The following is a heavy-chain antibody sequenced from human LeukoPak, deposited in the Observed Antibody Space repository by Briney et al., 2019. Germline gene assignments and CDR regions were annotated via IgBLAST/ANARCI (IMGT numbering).Heavy chain of an antibody. CDR2: IWNRGGNK. CDR1: GFTFSSYG. Sequence: PGGSLRLSCAASGFTFSSYGMHWVRQAPGKGLEWVALIWNRGGNKNHADSVKGRFTISRDNSKNTLYLQMNSLRAEDTAVYYCAKDRTAAAGTSWTFDYWGQGTLVTVSS. J-gene: IGHJ4*02. D-gene: IGHD6-13*01. V-gene: IGHV3-30*02. CDR3: AKDRTAAAGTSWTFDY.